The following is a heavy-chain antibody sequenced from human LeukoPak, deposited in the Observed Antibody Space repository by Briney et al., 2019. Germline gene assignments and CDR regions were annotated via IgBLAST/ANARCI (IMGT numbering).Heavy chain of an antibody. Sequence: PSETLSLTCAVYGGSFSGYYWSWIRQPPGKGLEWIGEINHSGSTYYNPSLKSRVTISVDTSKNQFSLKLSSVTAADTAVYYCARKWGYSYGSHFTSYRNTNWFDPWGQGTLSPSPQ. D-gene: IGHD5-18*01. CDR3: ARKWGYSYGSHFTSYRNTNWFDP. V-gene: IGHV4-34*01. J-gene: IGHJ5*02. CDR1: GGSFSGYY. CDR2: INHSGST.